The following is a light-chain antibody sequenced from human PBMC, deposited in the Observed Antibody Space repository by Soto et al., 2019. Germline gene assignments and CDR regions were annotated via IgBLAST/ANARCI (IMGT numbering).Light chain of an antibody. CDR2: GGS. Sequence: DIVLTQSPGTLSLSPGXRATLSCRASQSVSSNHLAWYQQKPGQAPRLLIYGGSSRATGIPVRFSGSGSETDFTLTITRLEPEDFAVYYCQKYSSSRTFGQGTKVDIK. CDR3: QKYSSSRT. V-gene: IGKV3-20*01. J-gene: IGKJ1*01. CDR1: QSVSSNH.